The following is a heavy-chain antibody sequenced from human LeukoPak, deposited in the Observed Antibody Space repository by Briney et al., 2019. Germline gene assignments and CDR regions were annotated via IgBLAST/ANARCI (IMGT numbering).Heavy chain of an antibody. CDR1: GFIFSSYA. D-gene: IGHD6-19*01. J-gene: IGHJ4*02. Sequence: GGSLRLSCAASGFIFSSYAMSWVRQAPGKGLEWVSAISGSGGSTYYADSVKGRFTISRDNSKNTLYLQMNSLRAEDTAVFYCAKLYSSGWSSFDYWGQGTLVTVSS. V-gene: IGHV3-23*01. CDR2: ISGSGGST. CDR3: AKLYSSGWSSFDY.